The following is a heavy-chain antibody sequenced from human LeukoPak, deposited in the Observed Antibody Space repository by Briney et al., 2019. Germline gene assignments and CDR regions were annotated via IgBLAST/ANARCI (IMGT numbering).Heavy chain of an antibody. CDR3: ARNLGAVVTPVWAFDI. J-gene: IGHJ3*02. Sequence: ASETLSLTCSVSGGSISSGAYYWSWLRQHPGKGLEWVVYIYYSGTTYYNPSLSTRVTISVDTSKHQFSLRLTSVTAADTAVYYCARNLGAVVTPVWAFDIWGQGTMVTVSS. CDR2: IYYSGTT. V-gene: IGHV4-31*03. CDR1: GGSISSGAYY. D-gene: IGHD4-23*01.